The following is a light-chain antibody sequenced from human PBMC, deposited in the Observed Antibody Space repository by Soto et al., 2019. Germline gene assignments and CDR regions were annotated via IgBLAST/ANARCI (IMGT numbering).Light chain of an antibody. CDR3: SSYTSSSTSLYV. CDR1: SSDVGGYNY. Sequence: QSALTQPASVSGSPGQSITISCTGTSSDVGGYNYVSWYQQYPGKAPKLMIYEVSNRPSGVSNRFSGSKSGNTASLTISGLQAEDEADYYCSSYTSSSTSLYVFGTGTKLTVL. CDR2: EVS. V-gene: IGLV2-14*01. J-gene: IGLJ1*01.